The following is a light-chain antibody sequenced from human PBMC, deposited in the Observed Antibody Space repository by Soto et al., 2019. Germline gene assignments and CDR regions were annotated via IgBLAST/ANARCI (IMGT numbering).Light chain of an antibody. V-gene: IGLV2-8*01. CDR2: DVS. J-gene: IGLJ1*01. CDR1: SSDVGGYNY. Sequence: QSVLTQPPSASGAPGQSGTISCTGTSSDVGGYNYVSCYQQHPAKAPKLMIYDVSKRPSGVPDRFSGSKSGNTASLTVSGIQAEDEADYYCSAYAGTNVHYVFGTGTKVTVL. CDR3: SAYAGTNVHYV.